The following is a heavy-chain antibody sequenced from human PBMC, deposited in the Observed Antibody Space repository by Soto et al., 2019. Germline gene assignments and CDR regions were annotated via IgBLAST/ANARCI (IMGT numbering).Heavy chain of an antibody. CDR2: IKSKTDGGTT. V-gene: IGHV3-15*07. J-gene: IGHJ4*02. CDR1: GFTFSNAW. Sequence: EVQLVESGGGLVKPGGSLRLSCAASGFTFSNAWMNWVRQAPGKGLEWVGRIKSKTDGGTTDYAAPVKGRFTISRDDSKNTLYLQMNSLKTEDTAVYYCTTGDLFKNPQDYYYDSSGYSTGGSFDYWGQGTLVTVSS. CDR3: TTGDLFKNPQDYYYDSSGYSTGGSFDY. D-gene: IGHD3-22*01.